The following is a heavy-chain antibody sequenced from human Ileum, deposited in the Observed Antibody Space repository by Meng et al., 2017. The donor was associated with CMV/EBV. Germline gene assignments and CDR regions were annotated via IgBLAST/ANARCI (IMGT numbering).Heavy chain of an antibody. CDR3: ARDVIRDDTGSWFDP. V-gene: IGHV4-4*07. J-gene: IGHJ5*02. D-gene: IGHD3-9*01. CDR1: CASISSYG. Sequence: QVRQPEEGPGALKRPESTLPPCMVPCASISSYGCRWVWHPAGQGMEWIGLFTARENTNYNPSLKRRVTMSLDTSLNKFYLRLNSVTAADTAVYYCARDVIRDDTGSWFDPWGQGTLVTVSS. CDR2: FTARENT.